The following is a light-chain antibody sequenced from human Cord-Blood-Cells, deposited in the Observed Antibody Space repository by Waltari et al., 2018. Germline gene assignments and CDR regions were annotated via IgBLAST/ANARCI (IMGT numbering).Light chain of an antibody. CDR1: QSVLSSSNNKNY. J-gene: IGKJ4*01. V-gene: IGKV4-1*01. CDR2: WAS. CDR3: QQYFT. Sequence: DIVMTQSPDSLAVSLGERATINCKSSQSVLSSSNNKNYLAWYQQKPGQPPKLLIYWASTRESGVPDRFSGSGSGTDFTLTISSLQAEDVAVYYCQQYFTFGGGTKVEIK.